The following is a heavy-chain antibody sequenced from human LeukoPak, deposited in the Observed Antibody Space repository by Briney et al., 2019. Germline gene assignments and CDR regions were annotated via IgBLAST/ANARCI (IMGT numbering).Heavy chain of an antibody. CDR2: ISSSSSYI. D-gene: IGHD1-26*01. J-gene: IGHJ3*02. Sequence: PGGSLRLSCAASGFTFSSYSMNWVRQAPGKGLEWVSSISSSSSYIYYADSVKGRFTISRDNSKNTLYLQMNSLRAEDTAVYYCAKGGPIVGANTDAFDIWGQGTMVTVSS. CDR3: AKGGPIVGANTDAFDI. V-gene: IGHV3-21*04. CDR1: GFTFSSYS.